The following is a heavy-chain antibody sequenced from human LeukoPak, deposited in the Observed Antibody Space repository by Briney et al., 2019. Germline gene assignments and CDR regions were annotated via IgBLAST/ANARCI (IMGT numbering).Heavy chain of an antibody. CDR2: IYSSGST. Sequence: GSLRLSCAASGFTFSSYEMNWVRQPPGKGLEWLGSIYSSGSTYYNPSLKSRVTVSFDTSKNQFSLSLTSVTAADTAVYYCTKRRGYSFGFDYYYMDVWGKGTTVTISS. CDR3: TKRRGYSFGFDYYYMDV. J-gene: IGHJ6*03. CDR1: GFTFSSYE. D-gene: IGHD5-18*01. V-gene: IGHV4-39*01.